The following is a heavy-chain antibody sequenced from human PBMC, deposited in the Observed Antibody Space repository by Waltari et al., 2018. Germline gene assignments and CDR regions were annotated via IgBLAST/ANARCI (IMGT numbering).Heavy chain of an antibody. CDR2: IFPHDFDI. D-gene: IGHD1-26*01. Sequence: EVHLVQSGAEVKKPGESVNISCKGSGFNFASHWIAWVRQLPGKGLGWVGMIFPHDFDIRYSPSFQGRVTISADKSISTAYLQWDGLTASDTAIYYCAKADFGPRGWFDPWGQGTLVTVSS. J-gene: IGHJ5*02. V-gene: IGHV5-51*01. CDR3: AKADFGPRGWFDP. CDR1: GFNFASHW.